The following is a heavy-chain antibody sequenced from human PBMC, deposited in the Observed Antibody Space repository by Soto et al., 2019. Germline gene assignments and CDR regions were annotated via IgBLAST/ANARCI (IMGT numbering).Heavy chain of an antibody. J-gene: IGHJ6*02. Sequence: GSLLLSGAASGFAFSFYEMSGVRQAPGKGLEWVSYISTSGSTIYYADSVKGRFTISRDNARNSLYLQMNSLRAEDSALYYCARDGYGDPYYYYAMDVWGQGTKVTVYS. CDR2: ISTSGSTI. D-gene: IGHD4-17*01. V-gene: IGHV3-48*03. CDR1: GFAFSFYE. CDR3: ARDGYGDPYYYYAMDV.